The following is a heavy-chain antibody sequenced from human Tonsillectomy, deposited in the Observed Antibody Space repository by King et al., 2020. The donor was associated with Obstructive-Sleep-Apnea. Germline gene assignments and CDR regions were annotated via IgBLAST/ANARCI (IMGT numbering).Heavy chain of an antibody. J-gene: IGHJ4*02. Sequence: PLQESGPGLVKPSETLSLTCTVSGGSISSYYWSWIRQPPGKGLAWIGYIYYSGSTNYNPSLKSRVTISVDTSKNQFSLKLSSVTAADTAVYYCARGPYDFWSGYYPNFDYWGQGTLVTVSS. CDR1: GGSISSYY. V-gene: IGHV4-59*01. CDR3: ARGPYDFWSGYYPNFDY. D-gene: IGHD3-3*01. CDR2: IYYSGST.